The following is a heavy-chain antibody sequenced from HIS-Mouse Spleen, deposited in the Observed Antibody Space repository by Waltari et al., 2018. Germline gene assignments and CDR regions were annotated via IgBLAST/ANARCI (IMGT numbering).Heavy chain of an antibody. CDR2: IYYSGRT. J-gene: IGHJ2*01. CDR3: VTAVYYCAREIPYSSSWYDWYFDL. Sequence: QLQLQESGPGLVKPSETLSLTCTVSGGSISSSSYYWGWIRQPPGKGLEWIGSIYYSGRTDANPSLKSRVTISVDTAKNQVSLKLGSVTAADTAVSAAVTAVYYCAREIPYSSSWYDWYFDLWGRGTLVTVSS. V-gene: IGHV4-39*07. D-gene: IGHD6-13*01. CDR1: GGSISSSSYY.